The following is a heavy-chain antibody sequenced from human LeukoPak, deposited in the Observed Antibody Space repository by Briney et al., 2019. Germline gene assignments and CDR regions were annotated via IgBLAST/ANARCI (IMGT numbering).Heavy chain of an antibody. CDR1: GYSFTSYW. D-gene: IGHD2-15*01. V-gene: IGHV5-51*01. Sequence: GEPLKISCKASGYSFTSYWNGWVRQMPGKGLKWMGIIYPGDSDTRYSPSFEGQVTISGDKSISSAYLQWSSLKASDTAMYYCARLGYCSGGSCETGAFDIWGQGTMVSVS. CDR2: IYPGDSDT. J-gene: IGHJ3*02. CDR3: ARLGYCSGGSCETGAFDI.